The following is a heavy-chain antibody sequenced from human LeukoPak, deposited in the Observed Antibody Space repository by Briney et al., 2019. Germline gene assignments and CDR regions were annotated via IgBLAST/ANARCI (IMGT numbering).Heavy chain of an antibody. D-gene: IGHD1-1*01. CDR2: IYPGDSDT. V-gene: IGHV5-51*01. CDR1: GYSFSSYW. J-gene: IGHJ4*02. Sequence: GKSLKISCKGSGYSFSSYWIAWVRQMPGKGLEWMGIIYPGDSDTRYSSSFQGQVTISADKSISTAYLQWSSLKASDTAMYYCARSMGNKLELAIDYWGQGTLLTVSS. CDR3: ARSMGNKLELAIDY.